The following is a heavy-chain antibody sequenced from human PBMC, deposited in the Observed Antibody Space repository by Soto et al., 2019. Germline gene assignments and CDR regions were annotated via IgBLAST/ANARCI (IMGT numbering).Heavy chain of an antibody. Sequence: QVQLHESGPGLVKPSQTLSLTCTVSGGSISSGDYYWSWIRQPPGKGLEWIGYIYYSGSTYYNPSLKSRVTISVDTSKNQFSLKLSSVTAADTAVYYCARSLGDYPNWFDPWGQGTLVTVSS. CDR1: GGSISSGDYY. V-gene: IGHV4-30-4*01. D-gene: IGHD4-17*01. J-gene: IGHJ5*02. CDR3: ARSLGDYPNWFDP. CDR2: IYYSGST.